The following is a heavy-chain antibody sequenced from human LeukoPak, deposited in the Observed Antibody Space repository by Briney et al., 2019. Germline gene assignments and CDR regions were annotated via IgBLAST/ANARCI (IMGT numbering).Heavy chain of an antibody. CDR1: GYTFTGYY. J-gene: IGHJ4*02. CDR2: INPNSGGT. D-gene: IGHD6-19*01. V-gene: IGHV1-2*02. CDR3: ARDSSGWYENDY. Sequence: ASVKVSCKASGYTFTGYYMHWVRQAPGQGLEWMGWINPNSGGTNYAQKFQGRVTMTRDTSISTAYMELSRLRSDDTAVYYCARDSSGWYENDYWGQGTLVTVSS.